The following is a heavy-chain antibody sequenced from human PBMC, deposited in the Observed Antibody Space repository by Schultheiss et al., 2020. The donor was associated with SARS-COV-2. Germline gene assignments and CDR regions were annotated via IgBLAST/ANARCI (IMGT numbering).Heavy chain of an antibody. V-gene: IGHV4-39*07. J-gene: IGHJ6*02. CDR3: VERSYYFAMDV. CDR1: GGSISSYY. D-gene: IGHD2-21*01. Sequence: SETLSLTCTVSGGSISSYYWGWIRQPPGKGLEWIGSIYHSGSTYYNPSLKSRVTISVDKSKNQFSLHLSSVTAADTAVYYCVERSYYFAMDVWGQGTSVTVSS. CDR2: IYHSGST.